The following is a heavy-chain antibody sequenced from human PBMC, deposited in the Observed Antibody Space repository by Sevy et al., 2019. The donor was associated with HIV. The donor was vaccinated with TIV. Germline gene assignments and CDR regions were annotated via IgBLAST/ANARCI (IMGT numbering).Heavy chain of an antibody. J-gene: IGHJ4*02. D-gene: IGHD1-20*01. V-gene: IGHV4-59*01. CDR3: ARVGFNWNDVDY. CDR1: GGSMNIYY. CDR2: IYYSGST. Sequence: SETLSLTCTVSGGSMNIYYWSWIRQPPGKGLEWIGYIYYSGSTNYNPSLKSRVTISVDTSKNQFPRKQRSVTAADTAVYYCARVGFNWNDVDYWGQGTLVTVSS.